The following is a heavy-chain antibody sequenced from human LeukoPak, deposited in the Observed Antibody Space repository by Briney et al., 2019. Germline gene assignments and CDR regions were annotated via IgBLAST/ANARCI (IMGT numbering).Heavy chain of an antibody. Sequence: GGSLRLSCAASGFTFDDYAMHWVRQAPGKCLEWVSVITGDGGSTYYADSVKGRFTISRDNSKNSLYLQMNSLRTEDTALYYCAKDYCDYSHYYSYHMDVWGKGTTVTVSS. CDR2: ITGDGGST. CDR1: GFTFDDYA. J-gene: IGHJ6*03. V-gene: IGHV3-43*02. CDR3: AKDYCDYSHYYSYHMDV. D-gene: IGHD4-11*01.